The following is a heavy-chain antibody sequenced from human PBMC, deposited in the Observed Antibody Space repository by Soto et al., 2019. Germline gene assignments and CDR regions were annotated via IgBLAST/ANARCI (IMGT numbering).Heavy chain of an antibody. Sequence: TLSLTCTVSGDSVSSADYYWSWIRQTPGKGLEWIGHIFYSGTTYYNPSLNSRLTISVDTSKNHFSLRLTSVTAADTAVYYCARDLWVEPELYYYGMDVWGQGTTVTVSS. V-gene: IGHV4-30-4*01. CDR2: IFYSGTT. J-gene: IGHJ6*02. CDR3: ARDLWVEPELYYYGMDV. CDR1: GDSVSSADYY. D-gene: IGHD1-1*01.